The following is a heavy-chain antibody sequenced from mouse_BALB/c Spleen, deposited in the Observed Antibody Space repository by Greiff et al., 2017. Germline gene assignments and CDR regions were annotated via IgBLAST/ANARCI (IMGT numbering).Heavy chain of an antibody. D-gene: IGHD2-3*01. CDR2: INPGSGGT. CDR3: ARHGYFEYYAMDY. Sequence: VQLQQSGAELVRPGTSVKVSCKASGYAFTNYLIEWVKQRPGQGLEWIGVINPGSGGTNYNEKFKGKATLTADKSSSTAYMQLSSLTSDDSAVYFFARHGYFEYYAMDYWGQGTSVTVSS. CDR1: GYAFTNYL. J-gene: IGHJ4*01. V-gene: IGHV1-54*01.